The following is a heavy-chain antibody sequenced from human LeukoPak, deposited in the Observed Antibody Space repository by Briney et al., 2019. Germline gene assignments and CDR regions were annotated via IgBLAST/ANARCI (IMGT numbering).Heavy chain of an antibody. D-gene: IGHD2-2*01. J-gene: IGHJ5*02. Sequence: SQTLSLTCAVSGGSISSGGYYWSWIRQPPGKGLEWIGYIYHSGSTYYNPSLKSRVTISVDRSKNQFSLKLSSVTAADTAVYYCAREGEYCSSTSCSNWFDPWGQGTLVTVSS. CDR3: AREGEYCSSTSCSNWFDP. V-gene: IGHV4-30-2*01. CDR1: GGSISSGGYY. CDR2: IYHSGST.